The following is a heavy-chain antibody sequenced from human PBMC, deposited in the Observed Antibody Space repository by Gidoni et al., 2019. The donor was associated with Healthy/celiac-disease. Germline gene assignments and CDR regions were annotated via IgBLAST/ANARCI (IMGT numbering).Heavy chain of an antibody. CDR1: GCSISSRY. V-gene: IGHV4-59*11. D-gene: IGHD3-10*01. CDR2: IYYSGST. Sequence: QVQLQASGPGLVKPSETLSLTCTVSGCSISSRYWSWIRQPPGKGLECIGYIYYSGSTNYNPSLKSRVTVSVDTSKNKFSLKLSSVTAADTAVYYCARWSGGFDDAFDIWGQGTMVTVSS. J-gene: IGHJ3*02. CDR3: ARWSGGFDDAFDI.